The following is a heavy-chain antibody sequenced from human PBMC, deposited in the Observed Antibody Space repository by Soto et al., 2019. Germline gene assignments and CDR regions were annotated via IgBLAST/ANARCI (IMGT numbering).Heavy chain of an antibody. Sequence: GGSLRLSCAASGFTFSSYWMSWVRQAPGKGLEWVANIKQDGSEKYYADSVKGRFTISRDNSKNTLYLQMNSLRAEDTAVYYCARDGYYYDSSGYLDYWGQGTLVTVSS. V-gene: IGHV3-7*01. CDR3: ARDGYYYDSSGYLDY. D-gene: IGHD3-22*01. J-gene: IGHJ4*02. CDR2: IKQDGSEK. CDR1: GFTFSSYW.